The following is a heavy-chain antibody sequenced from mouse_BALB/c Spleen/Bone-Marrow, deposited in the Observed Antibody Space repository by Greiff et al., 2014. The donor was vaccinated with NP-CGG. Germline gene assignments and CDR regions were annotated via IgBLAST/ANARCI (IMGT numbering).Heavy chain of an antibody. Sequence: EVQLQQSGPELVKPGASVKISCKASGYSFTGYYMHWVRQSHVKSLEWIGRINPYNGATSYNQNFKDKASLTVDKSSSTAYMELHSLTSEDSAVYYCARSSYYAMDYWGQGTSVTVSS. V-gene: IGHV1-31*01. CDR2: INPYNGAT. J-gene: IGHJ4*01. CDR1: GYSFTGYY. CDR3: ARSSYYAMDY.